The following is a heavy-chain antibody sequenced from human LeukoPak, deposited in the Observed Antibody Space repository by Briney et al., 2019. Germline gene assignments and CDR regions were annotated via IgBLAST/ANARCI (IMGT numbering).Heavy chain of an antibody. CDR3: ARGYTAMDLDY. D-gene: IGHD5-18*01. CDR1: GYTFTGYY. V-gene: IGHV1-18*04. CDR2: ISAYNGNT. J-gene: IGHJ4*02. Sequence: ASVKVSCKASGYTFTGYYIHWVRQAPGQGLEWMGWISAYNGNTNYAQNLQGRVTMTRDMSTSTVYMELSSLRSEDTAVYYCARGYTAMDLDYWGQGTLVTVSS.